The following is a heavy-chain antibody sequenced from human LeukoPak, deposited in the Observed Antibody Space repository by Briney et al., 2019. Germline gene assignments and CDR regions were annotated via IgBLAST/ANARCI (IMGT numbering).Heavy chain of an antibody. CDR3: GREGLHRAGNDAFDI. D-gene: IGHD1-14*01. CDR1: GFTFSSNG. J-gene: IGHJ3*02. Sequence: GGSLRLSCEASGFTFSSNGMHWVRQTPGKGLEWVAVIWYDECNKYYADSVKGRFIISRDNSKITLYLQMNSLRAEDKAVYYCGREGLHRAGNDAFDIWGQGTMVTVSS. V-gene: IGHV3-33*01. CDR2: IWYDECNK.